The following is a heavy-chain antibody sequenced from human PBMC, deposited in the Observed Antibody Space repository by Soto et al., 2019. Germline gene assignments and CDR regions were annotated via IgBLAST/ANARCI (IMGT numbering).Heavy chain of an antibody. CDR1: GFTFSSYA. D-gene: IGHD1-1*01. J-gene: IGHJ6*02. Sequence: AGGSLRLSCAASGFTFSSYAMSWVRQAPGKGLEWVSAISGSGGSTYYADSVKGRFTISRDNSKNTLYLQMNSLRAEDTAVYYCAKDIAQHYYYYGMDVWGQGTTVTVSS. CDR2: ISGSGGST. V-gene: IGHV3-23*01. CDR3: AKDIAQHYYYYGMDV.